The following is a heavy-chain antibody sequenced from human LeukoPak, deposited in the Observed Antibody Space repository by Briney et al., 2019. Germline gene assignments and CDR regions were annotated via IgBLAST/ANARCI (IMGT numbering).Heavy chain of an antibody. J-gene: IGHJ3*02. CDR3: VAETYILGPCPFDI. CDR2: IVVGSGNT. D-gene: IGHD7-27*01. Sequence: SAKVSCKASGFTFSTSALHWVRQARGQRLEWIGWIVVGSGNTRYAQQLQQRVTITRDISTTTAYMELSSLGSDDTAVYYCVAETYILGPCPFDIWGQGTMVTVSS. V-gene: IGHV1-58*01. CDR1: GFTFSTSA.